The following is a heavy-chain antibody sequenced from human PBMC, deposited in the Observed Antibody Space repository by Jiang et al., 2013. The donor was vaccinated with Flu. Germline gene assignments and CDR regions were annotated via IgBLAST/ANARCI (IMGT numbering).Heavy chain of an antibody. CDR3: ARDSSILGLGELSLDY. V-gene: IGHV4-4*07. Sequence: GLVKPSETLSLTCTVSGGSISSYYWSWIRQPAGKGLEWIGRIYTSGSTNYNPSLKSRVTMSVDTSKNQFSLKLSSVTAADTAVYYCARDSSILGLGELSLDYWGQGTLVTVSS. CDR2: IYTSGST. D-gene: IGHD3-16*02. CDR1: GGSISSYY. J-gene: IGHJ4*02.